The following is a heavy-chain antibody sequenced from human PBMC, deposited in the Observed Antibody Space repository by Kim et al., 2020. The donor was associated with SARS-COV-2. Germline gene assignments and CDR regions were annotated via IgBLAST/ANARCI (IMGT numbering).Heavy chain of an antibody. J-gene: IGHJ4*02. CDR2: T. V-gene: IGHV3-49*02. D-gene: IGHD6-19*01. CDR3: TRGRDSSGWNY. Sequence: TEYAASVKGGFTISRDDSKSIAYLQMNSLKTEDTAVYYCTRGRDSSGWNYWGQGTLVTVSS.